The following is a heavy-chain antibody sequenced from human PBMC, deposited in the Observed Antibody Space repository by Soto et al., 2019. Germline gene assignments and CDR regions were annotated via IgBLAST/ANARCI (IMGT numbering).Heavy chain of an antibody. CDR3: ARGAAGIAVAGPSYDFDY. Sequence: QVQLVQSGAEVKKPGSSVKVSCKASGGTFSSYSISWVRQAPGQGLEWMGRIIPILGIANYAQKLQGRVTITAAKSTSAASRDRSSLRSEDTPVYYCARGAAGIAVAGPSYDFDYWGQGTLVTVSS. J-gene: IGHJ4*02. D-gene: IGHD6-19*01. CDR2: IIPILGIA. CDR1: GGTFSSYS. V-gene: IGHV1-69*02.